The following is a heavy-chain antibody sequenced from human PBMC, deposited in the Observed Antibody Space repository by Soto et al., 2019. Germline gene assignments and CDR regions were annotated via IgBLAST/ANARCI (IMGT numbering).Heavy chain of an antibody. D-gene: IGHD3-9*01. CDR1: GGSISSGGYY. CDR3: ASDGRLYDILTGYWDHYYGMDV. Sequence: SETLSLTCTVSGGSISSGGYYWSWIRQHPGKGLEWIGYIYYSGSTYYNPSLKSRVTISVDTSKNQFSLKLSSVTAADTAVYYCASDGRLYDILTGYWDHYYGMDVWAQGTTVTVS. J-gene: IGHJ6*02. V-gene: IGHV4-31*03. CDR2: IYYSGST.